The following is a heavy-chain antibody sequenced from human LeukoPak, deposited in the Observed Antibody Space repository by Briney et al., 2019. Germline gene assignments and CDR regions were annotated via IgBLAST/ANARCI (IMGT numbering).Heavy chain of an antibody. CDR2: IYQSGST. J-gene: IGHJ4*02. D-gene: IGHD3-10*01. CDR3: ARGHRRTRVFKMVRGVEYYFDY. CDR1: GYSISRGYY. Sequence: TSETLSLTCTVSGYSISRGYYWGWVRQPPGKGLEWIGSIYQSGSTYYNPSLKSRVTISVDTSKNQFSLKLSSVTAADTAVYYCARGHRRTRVFKMVRGVEYYFDYWGQGTLVTVSS. V-gene: IGHV4-38-2*02.